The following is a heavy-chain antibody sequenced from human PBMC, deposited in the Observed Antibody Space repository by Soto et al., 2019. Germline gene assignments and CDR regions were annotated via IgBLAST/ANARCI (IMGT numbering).Heavy chain of an antibody. D-gene: IGHD3-10*01. CDR1: GGTFTSNA. CDR3: ARDRALRGFDY. Sequence: QVQLVQSGAEVKKPGSSVKVSCKASGGTFTSNAISWVRQAPGQGLEWMGTVLPVFGTTNYAPKFRGRLTITADDSSSTGHMELRSLKSEDTAVYYCARDRALRGFDYRGQGTLVTVSS. CDR2: VLPVFGTT. J-gene: IGHJ4*02. V-gene: IGHV1-69*18.